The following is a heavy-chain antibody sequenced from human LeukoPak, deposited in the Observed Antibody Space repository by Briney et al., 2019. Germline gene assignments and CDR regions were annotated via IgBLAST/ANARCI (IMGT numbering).Heavy chain of an antibody. CDR2: ISGSGDST. Sequence: GGSLRLSCAASGFRFSSYAMSWVRQAPGKGLEWVSTISGSGDSTYYADSVKGRFTISRDNAKNTLDLQTNSLTAEDTAVYYCAKGSAYYSFYYMVVCGKGTTVTVSS. V-gene: IGHV3-23*01. CDR3: AKGSAYYSFYYMVV. CDR1: GFRFSSYA. J-gene: IGHJ6*03.